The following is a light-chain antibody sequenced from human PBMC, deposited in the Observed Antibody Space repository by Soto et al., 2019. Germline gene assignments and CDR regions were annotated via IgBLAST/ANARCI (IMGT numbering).Light chain of an antibody. CDR3: AAWDYRLNGYV. J-gene: IGLJ1*01. CDR2: YDD. CDR1: SSNIGNNA. V-gene: IGLV1-36*01. Sequence: QSVLTQPPSVSEAPRQRVTISCSGSSSNIGNNAVNWYQQLPGKAPKLLIYYDDLLPSGVSDRFSGSKSGTSASLAISGLQFEDEADYYCAAWDYRLNGYVFGTGTKVTVL.